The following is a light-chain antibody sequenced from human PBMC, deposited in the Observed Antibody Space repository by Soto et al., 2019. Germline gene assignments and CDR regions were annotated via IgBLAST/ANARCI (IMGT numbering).Light chain of an antibody. CDR1: QSINNW. CDR2: KAS. CDR3: QQNNRYPWT. Sequence: DIQMSQSPSTLPASVGDPVTLTRRASQSINNWLAWYQQKSGKGPSLLIYKASNLESGVSSRFSGSGSGTEFTLTISSMQPDDIGTYYCQQNNRYPWTFGQGTKVDSK. J-gene: IGKJ1*01. V-gene: IGKV1-5*03.